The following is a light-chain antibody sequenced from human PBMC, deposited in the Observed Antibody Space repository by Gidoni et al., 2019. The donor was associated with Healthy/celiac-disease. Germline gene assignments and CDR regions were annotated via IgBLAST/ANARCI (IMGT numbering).Light chain of an antibody. V-gene: IGLV3-1*01. CDR1: KLGDKY. CDR2: QDS. J-gene: IGLJ2*01. Sequence: SYEPTQPPSVSVSPGQTASITCSGDKLGDKYACWYQQKPGQSPVLVIYQDSKRPSGIPERFSGSNSGNTATLTISGPQAMDEADYCCQAWDSSVVFGGGTKLPVL. CDR3: QAWDSSVV.